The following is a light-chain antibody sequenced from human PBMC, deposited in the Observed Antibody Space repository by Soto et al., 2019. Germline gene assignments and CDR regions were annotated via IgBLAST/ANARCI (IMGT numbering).Light chain of an antibody. Sequence: DIQMTQSPSSLSASVGDRVTITCGASQSISSYLNWYQQKPGKAPKLLIYVASSLQSGVPSRFSGSGSGTDFTLIISSLQPDDFATYYCQQSYSVPLTFGGGTKVEIK. V-gene: IGKV1-39*01. CDR2: VAS. J-gene: IGKJ4*01. CDR1: QSISSY. CDR3: QQSYSVPLT.